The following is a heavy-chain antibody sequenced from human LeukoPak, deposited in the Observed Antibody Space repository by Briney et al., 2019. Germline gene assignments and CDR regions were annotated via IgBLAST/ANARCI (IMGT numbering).Heavy chain of an antibody. CDR2: IYTSGST. Sequence: SETLSLTCTVSGGSISSYYWSWIRQPPGKGLEWIGYIYTSGSTSYNPSLKSRVTISVDTSKNQFSLKLSSVTAADTAVYYCARQGYSGYGPLFDYWGQGTLVTVSS. J-gene: IGHJ4*02. D-gene: IGHD5-12*01. CDR1: GGSISSYY. V-gene: IGHV4-4*09. CDR3: ARQGYSGYGPLFDY.